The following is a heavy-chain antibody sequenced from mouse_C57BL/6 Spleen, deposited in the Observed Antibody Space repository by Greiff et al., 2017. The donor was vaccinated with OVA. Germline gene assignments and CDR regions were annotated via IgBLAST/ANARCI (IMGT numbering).Heavy chain of an antibody. CDR1: GFNIKDNY. V-gene: IGHV14-1*01. CDR3: TTPATYYYGSSRYAVEY. CDR2: IDPENGDT. J-gene: IGHJ4*01. Sequence: VQLQQSGAELVRPGASVKLSCTASGFNIKDNYMHWVKQRPEQGLEWIGRIDPENGDTEYAPKFQGKATMTADTSSNTAYLQLSSLTSEDTAVYYCTTPATYYYGSSRYAVEYWGQGTSVTVSS. D-gene: IGHD1-1*01.